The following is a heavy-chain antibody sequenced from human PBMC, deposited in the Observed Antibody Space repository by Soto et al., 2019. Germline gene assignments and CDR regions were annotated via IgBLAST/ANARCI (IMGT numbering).Heavy chain of an antibody. CDR2: IIPIFGTA. CDR3: ASERVEIFGVVCYFDY. V-gene: IGHV1-69*01. Sequence: QVQLVQSGAEVKKPGSSVKVSCKASGGTFSSYAISWVRQAPGQGLEWMGGIIPIFGTANYAQKFQGRVTITADESTSTAYMVLSSLRFEDTAVYYCASERVEIFGVVCYFDYWGQGTLVTVSS. D-gene: IGHD3-3*01. J-gene: IGHJ4*02. CDR1: GGTFSSYA.